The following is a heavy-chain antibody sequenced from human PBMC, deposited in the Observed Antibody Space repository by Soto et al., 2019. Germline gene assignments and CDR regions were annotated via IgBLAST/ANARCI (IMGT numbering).Heavy chain of an antibody. D-gene: IGHD1-26*01. Sequence: PSETLSLTCADSGGSISSSNWWTWVRLPPGKGLEWIGEIYPSGITNYSPSLKSRVTMSVDKSKNQFSLKLNSVTAADTAMYYCAREAYKRGATNPFFDYWGQGTLVTVSS. CDR1: GGSISSSNW. V-gene: IGHV4-4*02. CDR3: AREAYKRGATNPFFDY. CDR2: IYPSGIT. J-gene: IGHJ4*02.